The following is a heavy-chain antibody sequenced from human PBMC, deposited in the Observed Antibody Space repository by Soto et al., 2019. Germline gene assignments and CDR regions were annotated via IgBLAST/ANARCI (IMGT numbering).Heavy chain of an antibody. CDR1: GFIFSDNY. CDR2: SKNKRSSFTT. Sequence: EVQLVESGGGLVQPGGSLRLSCAASGFIFSDNYMDWVRQAPGKGLEWVGRSKNKRSSFTTDYAASVRGRFVISREDSSHSLYLQMTTLKTEDTALYYCAAWLSARGYWGRGTLFTVSS. CDR3: AAWLSARGY. V-gene: IGHV3-72*01. D-gene: IGHD6-19*01. J-gene: IGHJ4*02.